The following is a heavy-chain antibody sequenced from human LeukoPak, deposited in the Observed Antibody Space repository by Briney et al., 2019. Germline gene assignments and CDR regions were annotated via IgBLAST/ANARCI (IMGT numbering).Heavy chain of an antibody. CDR2: IYHRGST. Sequence: PSETLSLTCAVSGGSISSGGYSWSWIRQPPGKGLEWIGYIYHRGSTYYNPSLKSRVTISVDRSKNQFSLKLSSVTAADTAVYYCARALLHYYDSSGYFDYWGQGTLVTVSS. V-gene: IGHV4-30-2*01. J-gene: IGHJ4*02. CDR3: ARALLHYYDSSGYFDY. CDR1: GGSISSGGYS. D-gene: IGHD3-22*01.